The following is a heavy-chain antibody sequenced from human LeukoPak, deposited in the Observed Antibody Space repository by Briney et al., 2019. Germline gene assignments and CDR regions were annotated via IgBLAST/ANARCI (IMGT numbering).Heavy chain of an antibody. CDR2: IYHSGST. Sequence: SETLSLTCTVSGYSISSGYYWGWSRQPPGKGREGIGRIYHSGSTYYNPSLKSRVTISVDTSKNQSSLKLSSVTAADTAVYYCASPGYCSSTSCYYYYMDVWGKGTTVTVSS. CDR1: GYSISSGYY. J-gene: IGHJ6*03. D-gene: IGHD2-2*01. V-gene: IGHV4-38-2*02. CDR3: ASPGYCSSTSCYYYYMDV.